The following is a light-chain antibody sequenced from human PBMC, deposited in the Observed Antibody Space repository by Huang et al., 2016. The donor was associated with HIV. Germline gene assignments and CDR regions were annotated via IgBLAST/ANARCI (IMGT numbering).Light chain of an antibody. Sequence: DIVMTQSPDSLAVSLGERATINCKSSQSVLYSFNNENYLSWYQQKPGQPPKLLIYWASTRESGVPDRFSGSGSGTDFSLTISSLQIEDVAVYYCQQYYSAPLTFGGGTKVEIK. CDR1: QSVLYSFNNENY. V-gene: IGKV4-1*01. CDR2: WAS. J-gene: IGKJ4*01. CDR3: QQYYSAPLT.